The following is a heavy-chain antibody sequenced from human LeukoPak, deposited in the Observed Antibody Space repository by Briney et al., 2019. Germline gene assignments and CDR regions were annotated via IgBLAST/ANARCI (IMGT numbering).Heavy chain of an antibody. J-gene: IGHJ4*02. CDR1: GGSIINYW. Sequence: SETLSLTCTVSGGSIINYWWAWIRQPPGKGLQWIGYRHSSGTTSYNLSLESRVTISIDTSRNQFSLKLNSVTAADTAVYYCARDSRGAGPDFDYWGQGTLVTVSS. V-gene: IGHV4-59*12. CDR3: ARDSRGAGPDFDY. CDR2: RHSSGTT. D-gene: IGHD6-19*01.